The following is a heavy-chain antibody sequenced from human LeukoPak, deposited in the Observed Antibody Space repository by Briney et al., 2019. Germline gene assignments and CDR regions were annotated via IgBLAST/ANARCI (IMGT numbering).Heavy chain of an antibody. J-gene: IGHJ1*01. Sequence: SETLSLTCTVSGGSINSYYWSWIRQPPGKGPEWIGYIYYSGGTNYNPSLNSRVTISIDTSKNQFSLKLRSVTAADTAVYYCARVSSRWSQYFQHWGQGTLVTVSS. CDR3: ARVSSRWSQYFQH. D-gene: IGHD6-19*01. CDR2: IYYSGGT. V-gene: IGHV4-59*01. CDR1: GGSINSYY.